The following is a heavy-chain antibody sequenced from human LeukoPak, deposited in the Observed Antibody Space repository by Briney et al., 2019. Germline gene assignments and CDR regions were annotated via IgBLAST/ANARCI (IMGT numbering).Heavy chain of an antibody. CDR3: AREKSIAAAGTGWFDP. J-gene: IGHJ5*02. CDR2: IYYSGST. V-gene: IGHV4-59*01. Sequence: SETLSLTCTVSGGSISSYYWSWIRQPPGKGLEWIGYIYYSGSTNYNPSLKSRVTISVDTSKNQFSLKLSSVTAADTAVYYCAREKSIAAAGTGWFDPWGQGTLVTVSS. CDR1: GGSISSYY. D-gene: IGHD6-13*01.